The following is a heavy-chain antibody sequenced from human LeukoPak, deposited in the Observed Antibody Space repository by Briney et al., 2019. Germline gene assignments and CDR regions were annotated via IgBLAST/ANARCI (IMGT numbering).Heavy chain of an antibody. V-gene: IGHV1-18*01. J-gene: IGHJ4*02. CDR3: ARGTLGYFDWLLSRTLGFDY. CDR2: ISAYNGNT. D-gene: IGHD3-9*01. Sequence: ASVKVSCKASGYTFTSYGISWVRQAPGQGLEWMGWISAYNGNTNYAQKLHGRVTMTTDTSTSTAYMELRSLRSDDTAVYYCARGTLGYFDWLLSRTLGFDYWGQGTLVTVSS. CDR1: GYTFTSYG.